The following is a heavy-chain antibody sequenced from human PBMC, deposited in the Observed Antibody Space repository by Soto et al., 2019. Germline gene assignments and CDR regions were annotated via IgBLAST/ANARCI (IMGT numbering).Heavy chain of an antibody. Sequence: EVQLVESGGGLVQPGGSLRLSCAASGFTFSSYSMNWVRQAPGKGLEWGSYISSSSSTIYYADSVKGRFTISRDNANNSLYLQMNSLRDEDTAVYYCARFSTVTRGWFDPWGQGTLVTVSS. V-gene: IGHV3-48*02. J-gene: IGHJ5*02. CDR1: GFTFSSYS. D-gene: IGHD4-17*01. CDR2: ISSSSSTI. CDR3: ARFSTVTRGWFDP.